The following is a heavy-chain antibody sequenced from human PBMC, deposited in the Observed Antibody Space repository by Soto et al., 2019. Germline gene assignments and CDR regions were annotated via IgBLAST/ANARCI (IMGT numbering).Heavy chain of an antibody. Sequence: QVQLVQSGAEVKKPGSSVKVSCKASGGTFSSYAISWVRQAPGQGLEWMGGIIPIVGTANYAQKFQGRVTITADESTSAAYMELSSLRSEDTAGYYCARDTGGTTGAFGMDVWCQGNTVSGSS. J-gene: IGHJ6*02. CDR1: GGTFSSYA. CDR2: IIPIVGTA. V-gene: IGHV1-69*01. CDR3: ARDTGGTTGAFGMDV. D-gene: IGHD4-17*01.